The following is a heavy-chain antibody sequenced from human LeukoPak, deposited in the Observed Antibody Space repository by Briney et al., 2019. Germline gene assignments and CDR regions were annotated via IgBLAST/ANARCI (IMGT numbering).Heavy chain of an antibody. CDR2: IIPIFGTA. CDR1: GGTFSSYA. CDR3: ARDGSYVHAFDI. J-gene: IGHJ3*02. V-gene: IGHV1-69*13. D-gene: IGHD1-26*01. Sequence: GASVKVSCKGSGGTFSSYAISWVRQAPGQGLEWMGGIIPIFGTANYAQKFQGRVTITADESTSTAYMELSSLRSEDTAVYYCARDGSYVHAFDIWGQGTMVTVSS.